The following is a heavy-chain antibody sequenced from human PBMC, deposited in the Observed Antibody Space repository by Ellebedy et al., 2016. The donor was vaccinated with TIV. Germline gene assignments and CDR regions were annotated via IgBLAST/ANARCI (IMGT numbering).Heavy chain of an antibody. V-gene: IGHV4-4*02. J-gene: IGHJ5*02. CDR2: VYHGGHT. Sequence: MPSETLSLTCGVSGGSINSDNYWSWVRQSPRRGLEWIGEVYHGGHTNYTPSLRSRASISVDKSKSQFSLRLRSMTAADTAVYYCARDWTRGGGYFASWFDPWGQGTLVTVSS. CDR1: GGSINSDNY. D-gene: IGHD2/OR15-2a*01. CDR3: ARDWTRGGGYFASWFDP.